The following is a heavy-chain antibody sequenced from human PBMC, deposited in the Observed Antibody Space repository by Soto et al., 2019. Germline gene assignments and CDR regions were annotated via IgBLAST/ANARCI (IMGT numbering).Heavy chain of an antibody. D-gene: IGHD2-15*01. CDR1: GYTFTGYY. Sequence: ASVKVSCKASGYTFTGYYMHWVRQAPGQGLEWMGWIKPNSGGTNYEQKFQGWGTLTTDTAISTAYMGLSRLRADDTAVYYCARHPHCSGVSCYGPFDPWGQGTLVTVSS. V-gene: IGHV1-2*04. CDR2: IKPNSGGT. CDR3: ARHPHCSGVSCYGPFDP. J-gene: IGHJ5*02.